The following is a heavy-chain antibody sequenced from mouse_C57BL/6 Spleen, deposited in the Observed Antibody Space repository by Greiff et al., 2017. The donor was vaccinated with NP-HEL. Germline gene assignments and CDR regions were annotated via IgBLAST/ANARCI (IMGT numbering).Heavy chain of an antibody. CDR2: IYPRDAST. V-gene: IGHV1-85*01. Sequence: VQLQQSGPELVKPGASVKLSCKASGYTFTSYDINWVKQRPGQGLEWIGWIYPRDASTKYNEKFKGKATLTVDTSSSTAYMELHSLTSEDSAVYFCARGELRLRAMDYWGQGTSVTVSS. CDR3: ARGELRLRAMDY. D-gene: IGHD3-2*02. J-gene: IGHJ4*01. CDR1: GYTFTSYD.